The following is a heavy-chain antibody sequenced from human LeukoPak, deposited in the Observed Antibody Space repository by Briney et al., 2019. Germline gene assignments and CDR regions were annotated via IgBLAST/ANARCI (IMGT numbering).Heavy chain of an antibody. CDR3: ARDNKGSRGKRFCSSTSCYESYYYMDV. Sequence: GASVKVSCKASGYTFTGYYMHWVRQAPGQGLEWMGWINPNSGGTNYAQKFQGRVTMTRDTSISTAYMELSRLRSDDTAVYYCARDNKGSRGKRFCSSTSCYESYYYMDVWGKGTTVTVSS. V-gene: IGHV1-2*02. D-gene: IGHD2-2*01. CDR2: INPNSGGT. J-gene: IGHJ6*03. CDR1: GYTFTGYY.